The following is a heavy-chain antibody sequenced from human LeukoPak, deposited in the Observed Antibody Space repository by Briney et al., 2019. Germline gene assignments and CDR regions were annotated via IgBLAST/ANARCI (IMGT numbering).Heavy chain of an antibody. CDR1: GYSISSGFY. J-gene: IGHJ4*02. V-gene: IGHV4-38-2*02. CDR3: ARVAPFQFDY. CDR2: IYHSGST. Sequence: KPSETLSLSCTVSGYSISSGFYWGWIRQPPGKGLEWIGRIYHSGSTYYNPSLKSRVTISVDTSKNQFSLKLSSVTAADTAVYYCARVAPFQFDYWGQGTLVTVSS.